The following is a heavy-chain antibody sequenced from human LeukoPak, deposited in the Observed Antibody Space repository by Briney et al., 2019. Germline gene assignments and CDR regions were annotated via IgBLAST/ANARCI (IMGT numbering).Heavy chain of an antibody. CDR3: AKGMSYYYGVDV. Sequence: PGGSLRLSCAASGFTFGDYALHWVRQLPGKGLEWVSGISWNSGSIGYADSVKGRFTISRDNAKNSLYLQMNSLRAEDTALYYCAKGMSYYYGVDVWGQGTTVTVSS. CDR2: ISWNSGSI. V-gene: IGHV3-9*01. J-gene: IGHJ6*02. CDR1: GFTFGDYA.